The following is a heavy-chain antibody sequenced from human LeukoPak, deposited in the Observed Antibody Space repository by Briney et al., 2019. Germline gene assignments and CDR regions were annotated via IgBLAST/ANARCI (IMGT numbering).Heavy chain of an antibody. CDR1: GFTFSSYS. D-gene: IGHD2-8*01. CDR2: INHSGST. CDR3: AREENGRTHYYYYYYYMDV. Sequence: GSLRLSCAASGFTFSSYSMNWVRQAPGKGLEWIGEINHSGSTNYNPSLKSRVTISVDTSKNQFSLKLSSVTAADTAVYYCAREENGRTHYYYYYYYMDVWGKGTTVTVSS. V-gene: IGHV4-34*01. J-gene: IGHJ6*03.